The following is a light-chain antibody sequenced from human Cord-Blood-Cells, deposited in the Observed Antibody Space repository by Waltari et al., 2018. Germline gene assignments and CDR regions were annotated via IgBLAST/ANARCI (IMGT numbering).Light chain of an antibody. CDR1: QSVLYSSNNKNY. V-gene: IGKV4-1*01. CDR3: QQYYSTPRS. CDR2: WAS. Sequence: DIVMTQSPDSLAVSLGERATINCKSSQSVLYSSNNKNYLAWYQQKPGQPPKLLIYWASTRESGVPDRFRGSLSGTDFTLTISSLQAEDVAVYYCQQYYSTPRSFGQGTKVEIK. J-gene: IGKJ1*01.